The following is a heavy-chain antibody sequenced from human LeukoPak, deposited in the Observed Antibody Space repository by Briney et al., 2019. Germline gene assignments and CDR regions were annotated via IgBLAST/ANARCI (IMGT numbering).Heavy chain of an antibody. V-gene: IGHV4-30-2*01. CDR3: ARVYTQAWFAP. J-gene: IGHJ5*02. Sequence: SQTLSLTCAVSGGSISSGGYSWSWIRQPPGRGLEWIGYIYHSGSTYYHPSLKSRVTISVDTSKNQFSLKLSSGTAADTAVYYCARVYTQAWFAPGGQGTLVTVSS. CDR2: IYHSGST. D-gene: IGHD1-1*01. CDR1: GGSISSGGYS.